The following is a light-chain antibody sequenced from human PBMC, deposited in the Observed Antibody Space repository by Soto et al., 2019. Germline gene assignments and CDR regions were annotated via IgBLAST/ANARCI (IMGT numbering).Light chain of an antibody. Sequence: QSVLTQPPSVSGAPGQRVTISCTGSSSNIGAGYDVRWYQQLPGTAPKLLIYGNSNRPSGVPDRFSGSKSGTSASLAITGLQAEDEADYYCQSYDSSLSGYVFXTGTKLTVL. CDR2: GNS. J-gene: IGLJ1*01. V-gene: IGLV1-40*01. CDR1: SSNIGAGYD. CDR3: QSYDSSLSGYV.